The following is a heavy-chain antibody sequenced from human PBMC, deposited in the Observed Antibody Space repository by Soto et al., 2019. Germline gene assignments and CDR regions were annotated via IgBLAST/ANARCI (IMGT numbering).Heavy chain of an antibody. J-gene: IGHJ4*02. V-gene: IGHV3-23*01. Sequence: GALILSCAASGFTFSSYAMSWVRQVPGKGLEWVSVIGGSGGDTYYADSVKGRFTISRDNSKNTLYLQMNSLRAEDTAIYYCAKDVSVSYYDFDSWGQGP. CDR3: AKDVSVSYYDFDS. D-gene: IGHD1-26*01. CDR2: IGGSGGDT. CDR1: GFTFSSYA.